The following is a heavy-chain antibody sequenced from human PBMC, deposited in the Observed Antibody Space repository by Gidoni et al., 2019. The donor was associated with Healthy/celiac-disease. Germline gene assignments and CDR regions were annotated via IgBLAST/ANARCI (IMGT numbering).Heavy chain of an antibody. V-gene: IGHV4-39*06. CDR1: GGSISSSSYY. CDR2: IYYSGST. CDR3: ASPGGWELGS. Sequence: LQLQASGPGLVKPSETLSITCPVSGGSISSSSYYCGCIRQPPGKGLEWIGSIYYSGSTYYNPSLKSRVTISVDTSKNQFALKRSSGTAADTAVYYCASPGGWELGSGGQGTLVTVSS. J-gene: IGHJ4*02. D-gene: IGHD1-26*01.